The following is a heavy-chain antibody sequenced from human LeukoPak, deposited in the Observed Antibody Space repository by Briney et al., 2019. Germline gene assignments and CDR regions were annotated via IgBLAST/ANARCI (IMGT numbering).Heavy chain of an antibody. J-gene: IGHJ3*01. Sequence: GGSLRLSCAVSGFTFSGFWVSWSRQAPGKGLEWVASINSDGSEGYYADVVKGRFTISRDNAKNSLYLQIDSLRAEDTAVYYCARSSYSSSSSVWGQGTMVTVSS. D-gene: IGHD6-6*01. CDR2: INSDGSEG. CDR1: GFTFSGFW. V-gene: IGHV3-7*03. CDR3: ARSSYSSSSSV.